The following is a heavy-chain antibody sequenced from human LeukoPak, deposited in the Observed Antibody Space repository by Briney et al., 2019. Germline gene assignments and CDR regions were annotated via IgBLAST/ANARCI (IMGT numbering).Heavy chain of an antibody. CDR3: ANSISLTQ. J-gene: IGHJ4*02. D-gene: IGHD3-9*01. Sequence: TGGSLRLSCVASGFIFNNFWMSWVRQAPGKGLEWVAKIKYDGSEKYYVDSVKGRFTISRDNAKNSLYLQMNTLRADGTAVYYCANSISLTQWGRGTLVTVSS. CDR2: IKYDGSEK. CDR1: GFIFNNFW. V-gene: IGHV3-7*03.